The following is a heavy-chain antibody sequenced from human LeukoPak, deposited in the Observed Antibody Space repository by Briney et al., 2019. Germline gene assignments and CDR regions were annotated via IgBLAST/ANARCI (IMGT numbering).Heavy chain of an antibody. CDR3: ARSSTYSPYYFDS. J-gene: IGHJ4*01. V-gene: IGHV5-51*01. D-gene: IGHD2-2*01. CDR2: IYPGDSDT. Sequence: GESLKISSKGSGYSFTSYWIGWVRQMPGKGLEWMGIIYPGDSDTRYSPSFQGQVTISVDESINTAYLQWSSLKASDTAMYYCARSSTYSPYYFDSWGQGTLVTVSS. CDR1: GYSFTSYW.